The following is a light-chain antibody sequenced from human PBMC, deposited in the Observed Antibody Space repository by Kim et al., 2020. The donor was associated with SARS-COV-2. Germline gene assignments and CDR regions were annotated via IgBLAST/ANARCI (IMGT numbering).Light chain of an antibody. CDR1: SSNIGDNS. Sequence: QSVLTQPPSVSAAPGQKVTISCSGSSSNIGDNSVFWYQQLPGTTPKLLISDSNKQPSGIPDRFSGSKSGTSATLGITGLQTGDEADYYCGAWDNSLSAYVFGTGTKVTVL. CDR3: GAWDNSLSAYV. V-gene: IGLV1-51*01. J-gene: IGLJ1*01. CDR2: DSN.